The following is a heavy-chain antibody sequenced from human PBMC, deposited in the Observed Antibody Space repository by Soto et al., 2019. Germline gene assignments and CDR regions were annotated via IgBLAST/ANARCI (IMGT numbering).Heavy chain of an antibody. J-gene: IGHJ6*02. D-gene: IGHD3-16*01. CDR2: VSPIFGTS. CDR3: ATPPQGGTAAYFYGMDV. V-gene: IGHV1-69*12. Sequence: QVQLVQSGAEVKKPGSSVKVSCKASGGTFSSYAISWVRQAPGQGVEWMGGVSPIFGTSNYAQKFQGRVTINADEFTSTAYMPLLSLRPDRPAVDYCATPPQGGTAAYFYGMDVWGQGTTVTVPS. CDR1: GGTFSSYA.